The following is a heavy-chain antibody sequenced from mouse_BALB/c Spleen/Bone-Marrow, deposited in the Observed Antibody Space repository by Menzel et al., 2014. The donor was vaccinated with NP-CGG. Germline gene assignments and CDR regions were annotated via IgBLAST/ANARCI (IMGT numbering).Heavy chain of an antibody. Sequence: VQLQQSGPELVKPGASVKMSCKASGYTFTSYIMHWVKQKPGQGLEWIGYINPYNDGTKYNEKFKGKATLTSDKFSSTAYMELSSLTSEDSAVYYCARRWLPYAMDYWGQGTSVTVSS. D-gene: IGHD2-3*01. CDR2: INPYNDGT. J-gene: IGHJ4*01. CDR1: GYTFTSYI. CDR3: ARRWLPYAMDY. V-gene: IGHV1-14*01.